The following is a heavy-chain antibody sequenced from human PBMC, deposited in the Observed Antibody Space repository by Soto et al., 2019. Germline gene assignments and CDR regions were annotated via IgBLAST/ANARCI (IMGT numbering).Heavy chain of an antibody. V-gene: IGHV3-23*01. Sequence: GGSLRLSCAASGSTFSSYAMSWVRQAPGKGLEWVSAISGSGGSTYYADSVKGRFTISRDNSKNTLYLQMNSLRVEDTAVYYCARWASSGYLDYWGQGTLVTVSS. CDR2: ISGSGGST. CDR1: GSTFSSYA. CDR3: ARWASSGYLDY. D-gene: IGHD6-19*01. J-gene: IGHJ4*02.